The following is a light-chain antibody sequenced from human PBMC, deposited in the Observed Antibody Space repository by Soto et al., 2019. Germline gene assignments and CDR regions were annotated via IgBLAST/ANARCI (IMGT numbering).Light chain of an antibody. CDR3: QSYDSSLSGYVV. J-gene: IGLJ2*01. CDR2: GNS. CDR1: SSNIGAGYD. Sequence: QSVLTQPPSVSGAPGQRVTISCTGSSSNIGAGYDVHWYQQVPGTAPKLLIYGNSNRPSGVPDRFSGSKSGTSASLAITGLQAEDEADYSCQSYDSSLSGYVVFGGGTKLTVL. V-gene: IGLV1-40*01.